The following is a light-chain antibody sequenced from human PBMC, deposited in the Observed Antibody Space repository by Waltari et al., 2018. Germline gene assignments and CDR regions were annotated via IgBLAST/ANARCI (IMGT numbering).Light chain of an antibody. Sequence: DIQMTQSPSTLSASVGDSVSISCRTSQDINNWLAWYQQKPGQAPHLLIYRASGLETGVPSRFSGSGSGTEFTLTISGLQPDDFATYYCQQHHNSPYTFGQGTKLDI. J-gene: IGKJ2*01. V-gene: IGKV1-5*03. CDR1: QDINNW. CDR3: QQHHNSPYT. CDR2: RAS.